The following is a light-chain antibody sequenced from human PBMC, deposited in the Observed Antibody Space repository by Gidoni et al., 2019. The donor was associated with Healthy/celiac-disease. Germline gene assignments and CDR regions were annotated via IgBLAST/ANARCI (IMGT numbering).Light chain of an antibody. J-gene: IGKJ2*01. CDR3: QQYYSTPPMYT. CDR2: WAS. CDR1: QGVLYSSNNKNY. V-gene: IGKV4-1*01. Sequence: DIVMTQSPDSLAVSLGERATINCKSSQGVLYSSNNKNYLAWYQQKPGQPPKLLIYWASTRESGVPDRFSGSGSGTDFTLTISSLQAEDVAVYYCQQYYSTPPMYTFGQGTKLETK.